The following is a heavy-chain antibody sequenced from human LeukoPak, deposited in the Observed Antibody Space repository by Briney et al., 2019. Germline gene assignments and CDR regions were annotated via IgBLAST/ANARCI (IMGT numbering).Heavy chain of an antibody. CDR3: ARGDYFDY. CDR1: GGSISSGGYS. V-gene: IGHV4-30-4*07. J-gene: IGHJ4*02. CDR2: IYYSGST. Sequence: SETLSLTCAVSGGSISSGGYSWSWIRQPPGKGLEWIGYIYYSGSTYYNPSLKSRVTISVDTSKNQFSLKLSSVTAADTAVYYCARGDYFDYWGQGTLVTVSS.